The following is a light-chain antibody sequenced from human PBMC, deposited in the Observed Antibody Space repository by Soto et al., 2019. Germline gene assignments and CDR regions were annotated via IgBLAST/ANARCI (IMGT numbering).Light chain of an antibody. CDR1: QSVSSN. CDR2: GAS. CDR3: QQYGNSPWA. J-gene: IGKJ1*01. Sequence: MKQAPATLSVSTGEKATLSCRASQSVSSNLVWYQQKPGQAPRLLIYGASTRVTGIPARFSGSGSGTDFTLTISRVEPEDFAVYYCQQYGNSPWAFGQGTKVDIK. V-gene: IGKV3D-15*02.